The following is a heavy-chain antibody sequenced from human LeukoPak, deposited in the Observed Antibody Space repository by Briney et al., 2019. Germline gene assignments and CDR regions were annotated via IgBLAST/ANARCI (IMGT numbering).Heavy chain of an antibody. CDR2: ISYDGSNN. CDR1: GCTFSSYS. CDR3: ASEQDDFWSGYLRQDAFDI. J-gene: IGHJ3*02. V-gene: IGHV3-30-3*01. Sequence: PGRSLRLSCAASGCTFSSYSMHWVRQAPGKGLEWVAFISYDGSNNYYASSVKRRFTISRDNYKNTLFLQMYVMRADAADLYYCASEQDDFWSGYLRQDAFDIWGQGTMVTVSS. D-gene: IGHD3-3*01.